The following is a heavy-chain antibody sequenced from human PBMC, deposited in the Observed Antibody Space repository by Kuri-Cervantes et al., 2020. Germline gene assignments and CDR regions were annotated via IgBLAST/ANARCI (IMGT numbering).Heavy chain of an antibody. CDR1: GFTFSSYD. J-gene: IGHJ3*02. CDR2: IGTAGDT. D-gene: IGHD3-16*01. CDR3: ARDVGGDEAFDI. V-gene: IGHV3-13*01. Sequence: LSLTCAASGFTFSSYDMHWVRQATGKGLEWVSAIGTAGDTYYPGSVKGRFTISRENAKNLVFLQMNSLRAEDTALYYCARDVGGDEAFDIWGQGTMVTVSS.